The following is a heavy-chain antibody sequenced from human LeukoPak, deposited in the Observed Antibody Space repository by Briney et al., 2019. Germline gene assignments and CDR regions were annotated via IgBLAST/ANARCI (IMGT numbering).Heavy chain of an antibody. V-gene: IGHV1-69*01. CDR1: GGIFNTYA. CDR2: IIPTLGAA. Sequence: GASVKVSCKASGGIFNTYAITWVRQAPGQGLEWVGGIIPTLGAADFAQTFEGRVTITADGSTTTAYMELSSLRPEDTAVYYCARSQELGIMDDALATWGQGTLVTVSS. D-gene: IGHD3-9*01. CDR3: ARSQELGIMDDALAT. J-gene: IGHJ3*02.